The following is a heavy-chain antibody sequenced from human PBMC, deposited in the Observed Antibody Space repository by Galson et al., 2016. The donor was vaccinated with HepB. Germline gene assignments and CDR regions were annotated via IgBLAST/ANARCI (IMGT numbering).Heavy chain of an antibody. V-gene: IGHV1-69*06. CDR2: IIPMFGTA. D-gene: IGHD3-22*01. Sequence: SVKVSCKASGGTFSTYAISWVRQAPGQGLEWMGGIIPMFGTATYAQKFQDRVTITADKSTATAYMELSSLRSEETAVYYCARDVDSSAYPFDYWGQGTLVTVSS. CDR1: GGTFSTYA. CDR3: ARDVDSSAYPFDY. J-gene: IGHJ4*02.